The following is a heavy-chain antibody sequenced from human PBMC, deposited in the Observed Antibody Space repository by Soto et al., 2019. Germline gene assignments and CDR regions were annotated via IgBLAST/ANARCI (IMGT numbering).Heavy chain of an antibody. V-gene: IGHV1-18*01. Sequence: QVQLVQSGAEVKKPGASVKVSCKASGYTFTSYGINWVRQAPGQGLEWMGWISAYNANTHYAEKLQGRVTMTTDTFPSTAYMELRSMGSDDKAVYYYARGENWFHPWGQGTLVTVSS. CDR1: GYTFTSYG. J-gene: IGHJ5*02. CDR3: ARGENWFHP. CDR2: ISAYNANT.